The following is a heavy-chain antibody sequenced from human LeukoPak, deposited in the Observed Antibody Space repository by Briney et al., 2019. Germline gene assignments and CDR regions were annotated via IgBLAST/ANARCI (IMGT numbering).Heavy chain of an antibody. CDR3: ARGGDIVVVPAAISAPRRFDP. D-gene: IGHD2-2*01. V-gene: IGHV4-34*01. Sequence: SETLSLTCAVYGGSFSGYYWSWIRQPPGKGLEWIGEINHSGSTNYNPSLKSRVTISVDTPKNQFSLKLSSVTAADTAVYYCARGGDIVVVPAAISAPRRFDPWGQGTLVTVSS. CDR1: GGSFSGYY. J-gene: IGHJ5*02. CDR2: INHSGST.